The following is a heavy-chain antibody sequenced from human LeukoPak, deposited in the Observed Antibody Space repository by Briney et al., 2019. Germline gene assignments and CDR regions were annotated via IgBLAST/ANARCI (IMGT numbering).Heavy chain of an antibody. D-gene: IGHD3-10*01. J-gene: IGHJ5*02. CDR1: GYTFTGYY. V-gene: IGHV1-2*02. CDR2: INPNSGGT. Sequence: ASVKVSCKASGYTFTGYYIHWVRQAPGQGLEWMGWINPNSGGTNYAQKFQGRVTMTRDTSISTAYMELSRLRSDDTAVYYCARGITMVRGVIYGWFDPWGQGTLVTVSS. CDR3: ARGITMVRGVIYGWFDP.